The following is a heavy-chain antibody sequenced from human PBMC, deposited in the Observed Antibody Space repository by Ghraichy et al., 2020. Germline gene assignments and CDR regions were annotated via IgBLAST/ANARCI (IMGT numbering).Heavy chain of an antibody. D-gene: IGHD7-27*01. Sequence: GESLRLSCAASGFSLSDFGMNWVRQTPGKGLEWLSYISGSSSTIYYADSVKGRFTISRDNAKNSLYLQMNSLRDEDTAVYYCARESNWGSAYWGQGTLVTVP. V-gene: IGHV3-48*02. J-gene: IGHJ4*02. CDR3: ARESNWGSAY. CDR1: GFSLSDFG. CDR2: ISGSSSTI.